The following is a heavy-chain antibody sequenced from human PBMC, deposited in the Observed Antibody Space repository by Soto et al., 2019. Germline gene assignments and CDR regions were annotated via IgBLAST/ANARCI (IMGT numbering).Heavy chain of an antibody. V-gene: IGHV1-2*02. CDR2: ITPKSGGT. D-gene: IGHD1-26*01. CDR3: AIVPSGSYRFDP. Sequence: QLVQSGAEVKKPGASVKVSCKASGYSFTAYYMHWVRQAPGQGLEWMGWITPKSGGTNYAQKFQGRITMTRDTSISTAYMGLSRLRSDDSAVYYCAIVPSGSYRFDPWGQGTLVTVSS. J-gene: IGHJ5*02. CDR1: GYSFTAYY.